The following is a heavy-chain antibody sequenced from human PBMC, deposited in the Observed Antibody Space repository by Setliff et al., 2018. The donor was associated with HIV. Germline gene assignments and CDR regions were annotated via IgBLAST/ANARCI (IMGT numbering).Heavy chain of an antibody. CDR1: GFSLSNARMG. CDR3: ARDSSGYHYYFDY. D-gene: IGHD3-22*01. J-gene: IGHJ4*02. CDR2: IFSNDEK. Sequence: SGPTLVNPTGTLTLTCTVSGFSLSNARMGVSWIRQPPGKALEWLAHIFSNDEKSYSTSLKSRLTISKDTSKSQVVLTMTNMDPVDTATYYCARDSSGYHYYFDYWGQGTLVTVSS. V-gene: IGHV2-26*01.